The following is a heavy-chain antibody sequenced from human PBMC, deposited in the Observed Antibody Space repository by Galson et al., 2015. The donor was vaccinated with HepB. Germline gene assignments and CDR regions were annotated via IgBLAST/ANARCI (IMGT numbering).Heavy chain of an antibody. CDR3: VRGGEDCGGDCYPI. Sequence: SLRLSCAASGFTFDDYAMHWVRHAPGKGLEWVSGISWNSGSIGYADSVKGRFTISRDNAKNSLYLQMNSLRDEDTAVYYCVRGGEDCGGDCYPIWGQGTMVTVSS. CDR1: GFTFDDYA. CDR2: ISWNSGSI. J-gene: IGHJ3*02. V-gene: IGHV3-9*01. D-gene: IGHD2-21*02.